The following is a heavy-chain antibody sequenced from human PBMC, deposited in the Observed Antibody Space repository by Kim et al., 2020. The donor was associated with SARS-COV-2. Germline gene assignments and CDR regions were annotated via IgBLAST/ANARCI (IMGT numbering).Heavy chain of an antibody. J-gene: IGHJ6*03. V-gene: IGHV1-69*02. D-gene: IGHD5-12*01. CDR3: ARFPWQGYYMDV. Sequence: YAQKVQGRVTITADKSTSTAYMELSSLRSEDTAVYYCARFPWQGYYMDVWGKGTTVTVSS.